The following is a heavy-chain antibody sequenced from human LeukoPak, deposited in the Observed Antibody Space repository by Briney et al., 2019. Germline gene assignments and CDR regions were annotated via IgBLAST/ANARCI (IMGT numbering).Heavy chain of an antibody. V-gene: IGHV3-53*01. D-gene: IGHD3-10*01. Sequence: PGGSLRLSCAASGFTVSSNYMSWVRQAPGKGLEWVSVIYSGGSTYYADSVKGRFTISRDNSKNTLYLQMNNLGAEDTAVYYCAGGSGSYRTPYYYMDVWGKGTTVTVSS. CDR2: IYSGGST. CDR1: GFTVSSNY. CDR3: AGGSGSYRTPYYYMDV. J-gene: IGHJ6*03.